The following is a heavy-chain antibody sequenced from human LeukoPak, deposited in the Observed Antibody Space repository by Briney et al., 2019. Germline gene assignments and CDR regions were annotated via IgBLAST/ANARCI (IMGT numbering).Heavy chain of an antibody. CDR3: ARAVSYGSGSYYSVSDWFDP. J-gene: IGHJ5*02. Sequence: SETLSLTCTVSGGSISSYYWSWIRQPPGKGLEWIGYIYYSGSTNYNPSLKSRVTISVDTSKNQFSLKLSSVTAADTAVYYCARAVSYGSGSYYSVSDWFDPWGQGTLVTVSS. CDR1: GGSISSYY. V-gene: IGHV4-59*01. CDR2: IYYSGST. D-gene: IGHD3-10*01.